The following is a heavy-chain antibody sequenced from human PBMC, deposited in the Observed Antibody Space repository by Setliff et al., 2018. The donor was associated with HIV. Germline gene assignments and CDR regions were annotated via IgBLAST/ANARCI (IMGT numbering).Heavy chain of an antibody. J-gene: IGHJ3*02. CDR1: GGSISSGSHY. V-gene: IGHV4-61*02. CDR2: IHTRGST. D-gene: IGHD3-22*01. CDR3: ARFYYHYDSTNDAFDI. Sequence: SETLSLTCTVSGGSISSGSHYWSWIRQPAGKGLEWIGRIHTRGSTDYNPSLKSRVTISVDTSKNQFSLKLSSVTAADTAVYYCARFYYHYDSTNDAFDIWGQGTMVTV.